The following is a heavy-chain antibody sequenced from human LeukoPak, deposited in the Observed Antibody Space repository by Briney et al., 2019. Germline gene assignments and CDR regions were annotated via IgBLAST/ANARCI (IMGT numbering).Heavy chain of an antibody. CDR3: ARVHWNVRSFDY. D-gene: IGHD1-1*01. J-gene: IGHJ4*02. CDR2: IYYSGST. Sequence: PSETLSLTCTVSGGSISSGGYYWSWVRQHPGKGLEWIGNIYYSGSTYYNPSLKSRVTISVDTSKSQFSLKVSSVTAADTAVYYCARVHWNVRSFDYWGQGTLVTVSS. CDR1: GGSISSGGYY. V-gene: IGHV4-31*03.